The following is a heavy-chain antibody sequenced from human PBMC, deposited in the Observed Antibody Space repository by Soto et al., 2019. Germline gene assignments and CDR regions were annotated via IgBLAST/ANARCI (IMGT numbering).Heavy chain of an antibody. V-gene: IGHV1-18*01. Sequence: QVQLVQSGAEVKKPGASVKVSCKASGYTFTSYGISWVRQAPGQGLEWMGWISAYNGNTNYAQKLQGRVTMTTDTSTSTAYMELRSRRSDDTAVYYCARDEEKIVATITPLDYGGQGTLVTVSS. CDR2: ISAYNGNT. J-gene: IGHJ4*02. CDR3: ARDEEKIVATITPLDY. D-gene: IGHD5-12*01. CDR1: GYTFTSYG.